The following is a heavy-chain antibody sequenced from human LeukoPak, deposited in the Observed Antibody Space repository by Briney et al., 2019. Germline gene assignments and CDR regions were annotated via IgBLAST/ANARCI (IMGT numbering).Heavy chain of an antibody. CDR2: IGWNSGSI. J-gene: IGHJ6*03. Sequence: GGSLRLSCAASGFTFSSYGMSWVRQAPGKGLEWVSGIGWNSGSIGYADSVKGRFTISRDNAKNSLYLQMNSLRAEDTALYYCAKGAHFYYYYYMDVWGKGTTVTISS. V-gene: IGHV3-9*01. CDR3: AKGAHFYYYYYMDV. CDR1: GFTFSSYG.